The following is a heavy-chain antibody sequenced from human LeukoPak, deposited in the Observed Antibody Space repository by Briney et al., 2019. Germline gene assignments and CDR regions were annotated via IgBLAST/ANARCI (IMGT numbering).Heavy chain of an antibody. D-gene: IGHD2-21*02. V-gene: IGHV3-30*02. CDR3: AKDRLLNCRGDCYIFDY. J-gene: IGHJ4*02. Sequence: GGSLRLSCAASGFTFSSYGMHWVRQAPGKGLEWVAFIRYDGSNKYYADSVKGRFSISRDNSKNTLYLQVNGLRTEDTAVYYCAKDRLLNCRGDCYIFDYWGQGTVVTVSS. CDR2: IRYDGSNK. CDR1: GFTFSSYG.